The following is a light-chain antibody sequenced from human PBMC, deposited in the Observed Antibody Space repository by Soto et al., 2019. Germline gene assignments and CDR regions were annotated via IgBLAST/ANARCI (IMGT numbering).Light chain of an antibody. V-gene: IGLV2-8*01. CDR1: SSDVGGYNY. J-gene: IGLJ1*01. CDR2: EVN. Sequence: QPVLTQPPSASGSPGQSVTISCTGTSSDVGGYNYVSWYQQHPGKAPKLMIYEVNNRPSGVPDRFSGSKSGNTASLTVSGLQAEDEADYYCSSYAGSNNFGYVFGTGTKLTVL. CDR3: SSYAGSNNFGYV.